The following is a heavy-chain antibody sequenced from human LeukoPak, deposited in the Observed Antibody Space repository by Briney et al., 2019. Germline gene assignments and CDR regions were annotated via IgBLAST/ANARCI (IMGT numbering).Heavy chain of an antibody. V-gene: IGHV3-7*01. J-gene: IGHJ4*02. CDR2: INADGSDK. D-gene: IGHD2-8*02. Sequence: GGSLVLSCTASGFPFQSYWMNWVRQAPGKGLELVANINADGSDKYFMDSVKGRFSISRDNANNRLYLQMTSLRAEDTAVYYCMPGRGYWGQGTLVAVSS. CDR3: MPGRGY. CDR1: GFPFQSYW.